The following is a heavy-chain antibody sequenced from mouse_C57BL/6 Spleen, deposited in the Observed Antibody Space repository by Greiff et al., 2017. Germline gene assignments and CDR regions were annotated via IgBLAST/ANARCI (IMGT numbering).Heavy chain of an antibody. V-gene: IGHV1-42*01. J-gene: IGHJ3*01. Sequence: VQLQQSGPELVKPGASVKISCKASGYSFTGYYMNWVKQSPEKSLEWIGEINPSTGGTTYNQKFKAKATLTVDKSSSTAYMQLKSLTSEDSAVYYCARYDWFAYWGQGTLVTVSA. D-gene: IGHD2-3*01. CDR2: INPSTGGT. CDR1: GYSFTGYY. CDR3: ARYDWFAY.